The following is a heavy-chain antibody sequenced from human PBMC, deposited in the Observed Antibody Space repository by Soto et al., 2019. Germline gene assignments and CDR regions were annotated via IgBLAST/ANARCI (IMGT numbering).Heavy chain of an antibody. D-gene: IGHD7-27*01. CDR2: INHSGST. CDR3: AGERHWGNYYYYGMDV. Sequence: SETLSLTCAVYGGSFSGYYWSWIRQPPGKGLEWIGEINHSGSTNYNPSLKSRVTISVDTSKNQFSLKLSSVTAADTAVYYCAGERHWGNYYYYGMDVWGQGTTVTVSS. CDR1: GGSFSGYY. V-gene: IGHV4-34*01. J-gene: IGHJ6*02.